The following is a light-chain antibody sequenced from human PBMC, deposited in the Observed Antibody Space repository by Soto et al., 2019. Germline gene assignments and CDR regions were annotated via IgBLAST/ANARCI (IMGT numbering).Light chain of an antibody. Sequence: DIQMTQSPSTLSGSVGDRVTITCRASQSISRYLNWYQQRPGKAPKFLIYAASSLQSGVPSRFSGSGFGTDFTLTISSLQPEDFATYYCQQSHSTPLTFGGGTKVDIK. J-gene: IGKJ4*01. V-gene: IGKV1-39*01. CDR1: QSISRY. CDR3: QQSHSTPLT. CDR2: AAS.